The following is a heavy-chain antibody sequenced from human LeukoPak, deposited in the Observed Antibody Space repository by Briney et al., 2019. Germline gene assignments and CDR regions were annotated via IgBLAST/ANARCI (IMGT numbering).Heavy chain of an antibody. V-gene: IGHV3-53*04. CDR1: GFTLSSNY. CDR3: ATAGSSELLWDYAMDV. CDR2: IYAGGST. D-gene: IGHD3-10*01. Sequence: GGSLRLSCAASGFTLSSNYMSWVRQAAGKGLEGVSLIYAGGSTYYTDAVKGRFTISRHNSKNTLHLQMNSLRVEDTAVYYCATAGSSELLWDYAMDVWGQGTTVTVSS. J-gene: IGHJ6*02.